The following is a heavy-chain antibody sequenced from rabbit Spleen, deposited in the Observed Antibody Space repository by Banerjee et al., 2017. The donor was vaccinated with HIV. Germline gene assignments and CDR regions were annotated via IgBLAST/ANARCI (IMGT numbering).Heavy chain of an antibody. V-gene: IGHV1S40*01. CDR3: ARADGGSAYSFNF. J-gene: IGHJ4*01. CDR2: IYTGGSGE. Sequence: QSLEESGGDLVKPGASLTLTCTASGFDLSDYYYIYWVRQAPGKGLEWIGCIYTGGSGEWYASWAKGRFTISKTSSTTVTLQMTSLTAADTATYFCARADGGSAYSFNFWGPGTLVTVS. CDR1: GFDLSDYYY. D-gene: IGHD8-1*01.